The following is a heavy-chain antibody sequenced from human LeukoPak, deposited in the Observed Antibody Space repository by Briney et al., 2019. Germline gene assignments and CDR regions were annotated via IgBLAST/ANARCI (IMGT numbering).Heavy chain of an antibody. D-gene: IGHD3-16*01. CDR3: AKERYSNAWDYFDY. CDR1: GFTFSSSA. V-gene: IGHV3-23*01. J-gene: IGHJ4*02. Sequence: GGSLRPSCAASGFTFSSSAVSWVRQAPGKGLEWVSAINGRGVSTYYADSVKGRFTISRDNSKNTLYLQMNSLRVEDTAVYYCAKERYSNAWDYFDYWGQGTLVTVSS. CDR2: INGRGVST.